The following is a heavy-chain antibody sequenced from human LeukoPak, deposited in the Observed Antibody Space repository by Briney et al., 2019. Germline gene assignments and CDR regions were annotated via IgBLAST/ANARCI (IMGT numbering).Heavy chain of an antibody. CDR1: GFTFDDYA. CDR3: AKDNRQWLNAFDI. CDR2: ISWNSGSI. V-gene: IGHV3-9*03. Sequence: GGSLRLSCAASGFTFDDYAMHWVRQAPGKGLEWVSGISWNSGSIGYADSVKGRFTISRDNAKNSLYLQMNSLRAEDMALYYCAKDNRQWLNAFDIWGQGTMVTVSS. J-gene: IGHJ3*02. D-gene: IGHD6-19*01.